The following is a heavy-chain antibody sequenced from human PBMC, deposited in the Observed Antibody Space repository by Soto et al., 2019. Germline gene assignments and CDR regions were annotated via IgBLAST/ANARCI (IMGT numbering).Heavy chain of an antibody. D-gene: IGHD5-12*01. V-gene: IGHV3-74*01. CDR2: INSDGSST. Sequence: VGSLRLSCAASGFTFSGYWMHWVRQAPGKGLVWVSRINSDGSSTSYADSVKGRFTISRDNAKNTLYLQMNSLRAEDTAVYYCARDRGYSGYDFDAFDIWGQGTMVTVSS. CDR3: ARDRGYSGYDFDAFDI. J-gene: IGHJ3*02. CDR1: GFTFSGYW.